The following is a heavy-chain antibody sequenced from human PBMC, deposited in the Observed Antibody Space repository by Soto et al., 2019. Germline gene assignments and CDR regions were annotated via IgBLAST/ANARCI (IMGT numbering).Heavy chain of an antibody. D-gene: IGHD3-3*01. CDR3: ARWSYLDY. V-gene: IGHV1-46*01. Sequence: ASVKFFCKASGHTFTRDYMHWVRQAPGQGLEWMGIINPSGGSTSYAQKFQGRVTMTRDTSQSTLYLQMNSLRADDTAMYYCARWSYLDYWGQGTRVTVSS. J-gene: IGHJ4*02. CDR2: INPSGGST. CDR1: GHTFTRDY.